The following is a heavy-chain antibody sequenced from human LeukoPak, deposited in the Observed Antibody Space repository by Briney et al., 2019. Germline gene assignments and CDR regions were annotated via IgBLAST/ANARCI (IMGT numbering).Heavy chain of an antibody. Sequence: PGGSLRLSCAASGFIFSSCAMSWVRQAPGKGLEWVSGISASGGHTFYADSVKGRFSISRDNSKNTLYLQMNSLRVEDTAIYYCAKYSGDYFGDYWGQGNLVTVSS. CDR3: AKYSGDYFGDY. D-gene: IGHD1-26*01. V-gene: IGHV3-23*01. CDR2: ISASGGHT. J-gene: IGHJ4*02. CDR1: GFIFSSCA.